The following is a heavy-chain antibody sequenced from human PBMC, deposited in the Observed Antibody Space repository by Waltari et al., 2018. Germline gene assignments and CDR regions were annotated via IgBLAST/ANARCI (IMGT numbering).Heavy chain of an antibody. V-gene: IGHV1-2*02. CDR1: GFTFTGYS. D-gene: IGHD1-26*01. J-gene: IGHJ4*02. CDR3: ARGSIVGATSYDY. CDR2: SKPKRGGT. Sequence: QVQLVQSGAEVKKHGASVKVSCKASGFTFTGYSMHWVRQAPGQGLEWMGLSKPKRGGTNYAQKFQGRVTMTRDTSSSTAYMELSRLRSDDTAVYYWARGSIVGATSYDYWGQGTLVTVSS.